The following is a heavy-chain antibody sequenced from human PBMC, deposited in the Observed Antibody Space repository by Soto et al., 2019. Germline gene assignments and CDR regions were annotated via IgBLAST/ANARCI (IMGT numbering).Heavy chain of an antibody. D-gene: IGHD6-6*01. CDR2: ISYDGSNK. V-gene: IGHV3-30-3*01. CDR1: GFTFSSYA. J-gene: IGHJ4*02. CDR3: ARDRYSSSSLFDY. Sequence: QPGGSLRLSCAASGFTFSSYAMHWVRQAPGKGLEWVAVISYDGSNKYYADSVKGRFTISRDNSKNTLYLQMNSLRAEDTAVYYCARDRYSSSSLFDYWGQGTLVTVSS.